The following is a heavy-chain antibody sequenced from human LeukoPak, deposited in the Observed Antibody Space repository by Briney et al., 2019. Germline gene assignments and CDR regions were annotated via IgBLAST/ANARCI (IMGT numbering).Heavy chain of an antibody. CDR1: GASISSYS. CDR2: IYSSGST. CDR3: ARDPAPDAFDI. J-gene: IGHJ3*02. Sequence: SETLSLTCTVSGASISSYSWCWIRQPAGKGLEWIGRIYSSGSTNYNPSLKSRVTMSADTSKNHSSLKLSSVTAADTAVYYCARDPAPDAFDIWGQGTMVTVSS. V-gene: IGHV4-4*07.